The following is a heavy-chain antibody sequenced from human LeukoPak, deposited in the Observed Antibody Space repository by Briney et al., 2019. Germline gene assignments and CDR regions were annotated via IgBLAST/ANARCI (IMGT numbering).Heavy chain of an antibody. V-gene: IGHV1-18*01. Sequence: SVNVSCKASGYTFTSDGISLVRQAPGQGLEWVGWIRDYNGKPNSAQTPQGRVTMTTDTSTSRAYMELRSLTPDDTVVYYCARTERNYNWTPYCFDSWGQGTLVTVSS. CDR1: GYTFTSDG. D-gene: IGHD1-20*01. J-gene: IGHJ4*02. CDR3: ARTERNYNWTPYCFDS. CDR2: IRDYNGKP.